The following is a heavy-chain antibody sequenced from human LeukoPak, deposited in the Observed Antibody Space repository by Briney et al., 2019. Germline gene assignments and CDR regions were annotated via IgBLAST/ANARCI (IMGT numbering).Heavy chain of an antibody. V-gene: IGHV1-69*13. CDR3: ARDTSEFRSLIFH. D-gene: IGHD3-9*01. Sequence: GASVKVSCMASGGTLSSYAINWVRQAPGQGLEWMGGITPMFGTAKYAQKFQGRVTITADESTSTAYMELSSLRSEDTAVYYCARDTSEFRSLIFHWGQGTLVTVSS. J-gene: IGHJ1*01. CDR1: GGTLSSYA. CDR2: ITPMFGTA.